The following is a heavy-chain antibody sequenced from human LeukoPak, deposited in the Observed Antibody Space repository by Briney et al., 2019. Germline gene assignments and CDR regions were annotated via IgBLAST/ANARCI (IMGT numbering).Heavy chain of an antibody. D-gene: IGHD3-16*01. CDR1: GFNLSTYW. V-gene: IGHV3-7*04. J-gene: IGHJ4*02. CDR2: IKQDGTEK. CDR3: TRGGGGRYFDY. Sequence: GGSLRLSCEGSGFNLSTYWMRWVRQAPGKGLEWVANIKQDGTEKYYVDSVKGRFTISRDNAKNSLYLQMNTLRGEDTAVYYCTRGGGGRYFDYWGQGALVSVSS.